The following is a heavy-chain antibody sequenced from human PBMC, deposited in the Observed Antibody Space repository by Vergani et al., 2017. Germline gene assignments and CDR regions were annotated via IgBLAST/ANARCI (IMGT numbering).Heavy chain of an antibody. D-gene: IGHD6-19*01. CDR2: IYYTGST. Sequence: QVQLQESGPGLVKPSQTLSLTCTVSGGSISSGGYSWNWIRQHPGKGLEWIGYIYYTGSTYYNPSLKSRITISVDTSKNQFSLKLSSVTAADTAVYYCARDTVAGDTYYYYYGMDVWGQGTTVTVSS. V-gene: IGHV4-31*03. J-gene: IGHJ6*02. CDR1: GGSISSGGYS. CDR3: ARDTVAGDTYYYYYGMDV.